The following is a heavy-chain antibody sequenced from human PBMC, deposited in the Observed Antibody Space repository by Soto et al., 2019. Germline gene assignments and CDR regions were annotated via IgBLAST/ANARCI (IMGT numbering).Heavy chain of an antibody. V-gene: IGHV1-3*01. Sequence: QVQLVQSGAEVKKPGASVKVSCKASGYTFSRYVIHWVRQAPGQRLEWMGWINAANGDTNHSQKFQGRVTITRDTSASTAYMELSSLRSEDTAVYYCARARFYYGSGSLYWYCDLWGRGTLGTVSS. CDR1: GYTFSRYV. D-gene: IGHD3-10*01. CDR3: ARARFYYGSGSLYWYCDL. J-gene: IGHJ2*01. CDR2: INAANGDT.